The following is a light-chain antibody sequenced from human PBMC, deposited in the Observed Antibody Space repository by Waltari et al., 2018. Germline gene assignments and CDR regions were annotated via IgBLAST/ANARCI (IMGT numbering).Light chain of an antibody. J-gene: IGKJ4*01. V-gene: IGKV3-11*01. CDR3: QQRSNGLT. CDR2: DAS. CDR1: QSVSSY. Sequence: EIVLTQSPATLSLSPGERATLSCRASQSVSSYLAWYQQKPGQAPRLLIYDASNRATGIPARFSGSGSGTDFTLTISSLEPEDFAVYYSQQRSNGLTFGGGTKVEIK.